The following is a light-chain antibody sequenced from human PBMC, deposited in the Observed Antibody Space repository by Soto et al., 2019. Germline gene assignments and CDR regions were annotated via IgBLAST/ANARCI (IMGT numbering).Light chain of an antibody. Sequence: EIVMTQSPATLSVAPGERVTLSCRASQGVSRKLAWYQHKSGQAPRLLISGASTGATGIPARFSGSGSGTEFPLTISSLQSEDCAIYYCQQYHTWPITFGGGPRWRS. V-gene: IGKV3-15*01. CDR1: QGVSRK. CDR3: QQYHTWPIT. CDR2: GAS. J-gene: IGKJ4*01.